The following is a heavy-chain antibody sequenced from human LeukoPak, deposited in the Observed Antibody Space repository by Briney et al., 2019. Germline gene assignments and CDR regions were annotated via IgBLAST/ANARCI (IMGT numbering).Heavy chain of an antibody. CDR3: ARLPFNSGYEYSDS. CDR2: IYHSGST. J-gene: IGHJ4*02. D-gene: IGHD5-12*01. V-gene: IGHV4-4*02. CDR1: GGSISSSNW. Sequence: TSGTLSLTCAVSGGSISSSNWWSWVRQPPGKGLEWIGEIYHSGSTKYNPSLKSRVTISVDKSKNQFSLKLSSVTAADTAVYSCARLPFNSGYEYSDSWGQGTLVTVAS.